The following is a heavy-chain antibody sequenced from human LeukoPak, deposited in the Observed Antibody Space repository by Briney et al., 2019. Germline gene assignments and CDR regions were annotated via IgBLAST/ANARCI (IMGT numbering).Heavy chain of an antibody. D-gene: IGHD2-15*01. V-gene: IGHV3-48*03. CDR2: ISSSGSTI. CDR3: ARAPLIVVVVAATHSDY. CDR1: GFTFSSYE. Sequence: GGSLRLSCAASGFTFSSYEMNWVRQAPGKGLEWVSYISSSGSTIYYADSVKGRFTISRDNAKNSLYLQMNSLRAEDTAVYYCARAPLIVVVVAATHSDYWGQGTLVTVSS. J-gene: IGHJ4*02.